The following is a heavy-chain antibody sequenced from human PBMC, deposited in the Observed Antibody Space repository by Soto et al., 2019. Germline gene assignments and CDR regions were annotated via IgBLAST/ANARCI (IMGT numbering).Heavy chain of an antibody. CDR2: ISGSGDST. J-gene: IGHJ4*02. CDR3: ARALDFWSAYFDY. CDR1: GFTFSSYA. V-gene: IGHV3-23*01. Sequence: GGSLRLSCAASGFTFSSYAMSWVRQAPGKGLEWVSGISGSGDSTYYADSVKGRFTISRDNSKNTLYLQMNSLRTEDTAVYYCARALDFWSAYFDYWGQGSLVTVSS. D-gene: IGHD3-3*01.